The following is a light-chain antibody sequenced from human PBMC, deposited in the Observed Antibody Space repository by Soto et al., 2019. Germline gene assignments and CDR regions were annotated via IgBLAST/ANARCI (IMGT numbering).Light chain of an antibody. CDR3: QQTYRTPLT. CDR1: QDITTY. V-gene: IGKV1-39*01. J-gene: IGKJ4*01. CDR2: AAS. Sequence: DIQMTQSPSSLSASVGDRLTITCRASQDITTYLNWFQQKPGKPPELLIYAASNLQSAVPSRFSGSGSGTDFTLTISSLQPEDFATYYCQQTYRTPLTFGGGTKVEIK.